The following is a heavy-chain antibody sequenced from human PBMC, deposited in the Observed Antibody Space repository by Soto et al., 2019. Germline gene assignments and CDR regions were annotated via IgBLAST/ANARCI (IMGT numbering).Heavy chain of an antibody. D-gene: IGHD3-22*01. J-gene: IGHJ6*02. CDR2: ISYNGGNR. V-gene: IGHV3-30*04. Sequence: GGALRLCCAASGFTFSNYAMRGGRQAPGKGLECVAVISYNGGNRFDRDYVKGGFTISRDNTKNTVHLQIDSLRYEDAAVYYCARGDREDTAVVIGLRHDEYGVDVCGQGTTVTVSS. CDR3: ARGDREDTAVVIGLRHDEYGVDV. CDR1: GFTFSNYA.